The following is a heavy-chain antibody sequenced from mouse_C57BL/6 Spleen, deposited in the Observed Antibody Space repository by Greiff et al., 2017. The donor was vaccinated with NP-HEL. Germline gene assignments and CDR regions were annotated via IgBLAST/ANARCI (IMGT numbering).Heavy chain of an antibody. CDR1: GYSFTGYY. CDR2: INPSTGGT. CDR3: AGSNYGYFDV. J-gene: IGHJ1*03. V-gene: IGHV1-42*01. D-gene: IGHD2-5*01. Sequence: EVKLMESGPELVKPGASVKISCKASGYSFTGYYMNWVKQSPEKSLEWIGEINPSTGGTTYNQKFKAKATLTVDKSSSTAYMQLKSLTSEDSAVYYCAGSNYGYFDVWGTGTTVTVSS.